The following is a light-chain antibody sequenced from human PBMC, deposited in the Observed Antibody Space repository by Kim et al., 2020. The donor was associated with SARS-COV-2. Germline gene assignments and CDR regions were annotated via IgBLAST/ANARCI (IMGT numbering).Light chain of an antibody. CDR3: QTWATDIRV. V-gene: IGLV4-69*01. J-gene: IGLJ2*01. CDR1: SGHSSYP. Sequence: QPVLTQSPSASASLGASVKLTCTLSSGHSSYPIAWLQQQPEKGPRYLMKLNSDGSHSKADGIPDRFSGSSSGAERYLTISSLQSEDEADYHCQTWATDIRVFGGGTQLTVL. CDR2: LNSDGSH.